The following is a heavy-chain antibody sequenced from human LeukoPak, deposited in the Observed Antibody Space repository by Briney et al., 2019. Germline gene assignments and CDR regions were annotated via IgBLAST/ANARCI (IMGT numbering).Heavy chain of an antibody. D-gene: IGHD6-19*01. Sequence: SETLSLTCTVSGGSISSHTYYWGWIRQAPGKGLEWFGSIYYSGNTYYNPSLKSRVTISVDTSKNQCSLELRTVIAAVYYCARHDAAAVVEYWGQGTLVTVSS. CDR1: GGSISSHTYY. J-gene: IGHJ4*02. CDR3: ARHDAAAVVEY. V-gene: IGHV4-39*01. CDR2: IYYSGNT.